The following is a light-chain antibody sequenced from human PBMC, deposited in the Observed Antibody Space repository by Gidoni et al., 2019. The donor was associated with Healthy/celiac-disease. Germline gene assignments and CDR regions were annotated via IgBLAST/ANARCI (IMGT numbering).Light chain of an antibody. CDR1: SSDVGGYNY. J-gene: IGLJ2*01. V-gene: IGLV2-11*01. CDR3: RSYAGSYTVV. CDR2: DVS. Sequence: QSALTQPRSVSGSPGQSVTISCTGTSSDVGGYNYVSWYQQHPGKAPKVMIYDVSKRPSGVPDRFSGSKSGNTASLTISGLQAEDEADYYCRSYAGSYTVVFGGGTKLTVL.